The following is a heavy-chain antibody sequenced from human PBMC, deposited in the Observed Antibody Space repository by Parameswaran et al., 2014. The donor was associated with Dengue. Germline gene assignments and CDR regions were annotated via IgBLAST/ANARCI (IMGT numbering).Heavy chain of an antibody. CDR3: ARVGTIPGIAVAGFFESPYHFDY. Sequence: GKGLEWIGSIYHSGSTYYNPSLKSRVTISVDTSKNQFSLKLGSVTAADTAVYYCARVGTIPGIAVAGFFESPYHFDYWGQGTLVTVSS. D-gene: IGHD6-19*01. J-gene: IGHJ4*02. V-gene: IGHV4-38-2*02. CDR2: IYHSGST.